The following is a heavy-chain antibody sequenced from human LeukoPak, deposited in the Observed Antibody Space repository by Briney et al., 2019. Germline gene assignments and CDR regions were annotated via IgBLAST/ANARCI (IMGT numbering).Heavy chain of an antibody. CDR1: GFTFSSYA. D-gene: IGHD3-10*01. CDR3: AKGYGSGSSRYYFDY. V-gene: IGHV3-23*01. J-gene: IGHJ4*02. CDR2: ISGSGGST. Sequence: PGGSLRLSCAASGFTFSSYAMSWVRQAPGKGLEGVSTISGSGGSTYYADSVKGRFTISRDNSKNTLYLQMNSLRAENTAVYYCAKGYGSGSSRYYFDYWGQGTLVTVSS.